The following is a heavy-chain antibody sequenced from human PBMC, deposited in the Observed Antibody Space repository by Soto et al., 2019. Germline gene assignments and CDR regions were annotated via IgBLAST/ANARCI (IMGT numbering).Heavy chain of an antibody. CDR3: AKGGRLAAAAADY. J-gene: IGHJ4*02. CDR2: ISYDGSNK. D-gene: IGHD6-13*01. V-gene: IGHV3-30*18. CDR1: GFTFSSYG. Sequence: GGSLRLSCAASGFTFSSYGMHWVRQAPGKGLEWVAVISYDGSNKYYADSVKGRFTISRDNSKNTLYLQMNSLRVEDTAVYYCAKGGRLAAAAADYWGQGTLVTVSS.